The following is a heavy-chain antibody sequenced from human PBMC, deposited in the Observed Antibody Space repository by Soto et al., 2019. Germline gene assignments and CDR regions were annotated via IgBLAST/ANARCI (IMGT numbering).Heavy chain of an antibody. V-gene: IGHV1-46*03. D-gene: IGHD4-17*01. CDR3: ARDVTTVTTDWYFDL. CDR2: INPSGGST. J-gene: IGHJ2*01. CDR1: GYTFTSYY. Sequence: QVQLVQSGAEVKKPGASVKVSCKASGYTFTSYYMHWVRQAPGQGLEWMGIINPSGGSTSYAQKFQGRVTMTSDTSTSTVYMELSSLRSEDTAVYYCARDVTTVTTDWYFDLWGRGTLVTVSS.